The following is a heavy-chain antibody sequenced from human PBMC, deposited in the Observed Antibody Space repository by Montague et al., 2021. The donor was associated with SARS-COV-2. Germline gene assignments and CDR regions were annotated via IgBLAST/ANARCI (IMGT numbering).Heavy chain of an antibody. CDR3: ARSKLLRSGYSSGWYGPGWFDP. V-gene: IGHV6-1*01. Sequence: CAISGDSVSSNSGAWNWIRLSPSRGLEWLGRTYYRSKWYVDYAGSVISRITINPDTSKNQFSLQMSSVTPDDTAVYCCARSKLLRSGYSSGWYGPGWFDPWGQGTPATVSS. CDR1: GDSVSSNSGA. CDR2: TYYRSKWYV. D-gene: IGHD6-19*01. J-gene: IGHJ5*02.